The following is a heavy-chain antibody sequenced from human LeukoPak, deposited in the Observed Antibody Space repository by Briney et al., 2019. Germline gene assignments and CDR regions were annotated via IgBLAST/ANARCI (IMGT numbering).Heavy chain of an antibody. CDR2: IIPIFGTA. CDR3: AREPADYYDSSGYYYA. V-gene: IGHV1-69*05. D-gene: IGHD3-22*01. J-gene: IGHJ5*02. Sequence: ASVKVSCKASGGTFSSYAISWVRQAPGQGLEWMGGIIPIFGTANYAQKFQGRVTITTDESTSTAYMELSSLRSEDTAVYYCAREPADYYDSSGYYYAWGQGTLVTVSS. CDR1: GGTFSSYA.